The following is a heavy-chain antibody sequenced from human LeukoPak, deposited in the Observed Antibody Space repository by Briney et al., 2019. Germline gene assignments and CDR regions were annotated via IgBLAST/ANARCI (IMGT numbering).Heavy chain of an antibody. CDR1: GFTFSSFA. Sequence: GGSLRLSCAASGFTFSSFAMSWVRPAPGKGLEWVSAISGSGGSTFYADSVKGRFTISRDNSKNTLFLRMNGLRAEDTAVYYCAKDRSCSGSSCNVGSWGQGTMVTVSS. CDR3: AKDRSCSGSSCNVGS. D-gene: IGHD2-2*01. J-gene: IGHJ3*01. V-gene: IGHV3-23*01. CDR2: ISGSGGST.